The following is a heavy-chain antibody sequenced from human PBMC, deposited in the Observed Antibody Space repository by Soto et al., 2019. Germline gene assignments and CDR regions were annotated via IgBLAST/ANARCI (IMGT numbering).Heavy chain of an antibody. J-gene: IGHJ5*02. D-gene: IGHD6-13*01. CDR1: GFTFSSYA. Sequence: EVQLLESGGGLVQPGGSLRLSCAASGFTFSSYAMSWVRQAPGKGLEWVSAISGSGGSTYYADSVKGRFTISRDNSKNTLYLQMNSLRAGDTAVYYCARVRSWWGGEPFHPWGQGTLVTVSS. CDR2: ISGSGGST. V-gene: IGHV3-23*01. CDR3: ARVRSWWGGEPFHP.